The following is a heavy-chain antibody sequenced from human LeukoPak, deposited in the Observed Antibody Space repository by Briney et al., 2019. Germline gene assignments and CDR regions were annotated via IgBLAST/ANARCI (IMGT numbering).Heavy chain of an antibody. J-gene: IGHJ4*02. D-gene: IGHD3-22*01. CDR1: GGSISSYY. V-gene: IGHV4-59*01. CDR3: ARVGDNYDRSGYYFDY. Sequence: PSETLSLTCIVSGGSISSYYWTWMRQPPGKGLEWIGYIYYSGSTNYNPSLKSRVTISVDTSKNQFSLNLSSVTAAATAVYYCARVGDNYDRSGYYFDYWGQGTLATVSS. CDR2: IYYSGST.